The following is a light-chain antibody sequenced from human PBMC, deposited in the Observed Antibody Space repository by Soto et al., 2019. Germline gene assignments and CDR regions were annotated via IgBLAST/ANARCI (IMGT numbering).Light chain of an antibody. J-gene: IGLJ1*01. CDR2: EVS. CDR3: SSYTSSSTL. V-gene: IGLV2-14*01. CDR1: SSDVGSYNY. Sequence: QSALTQPASVSGSPGQSITISCTGTSSDVGSYNYVSWYQQHPGKAPKLMIYEVSDRPSGISSRFSGSKSGNTASLTISGLQTEEEADYYCSSYTSSSTLFGTGTKVTVL.